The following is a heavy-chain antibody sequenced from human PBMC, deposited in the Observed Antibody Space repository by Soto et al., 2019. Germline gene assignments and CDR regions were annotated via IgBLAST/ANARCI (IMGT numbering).Heavy chain of an antibody. CDR2: IIPIFGTA. V-gene: IGHV1-69*13. J-gene: IGHJ6*02. CDR1: GGTFSIYA. Sequence: SVKVSCKASGGTFSIYAISWVRQAPGEGLEWMGGIIPIFGTANYAQKFQGRVTITADESTSTAYMELSSLRSEDTAVYYCARGIPELPPLVPAAILGYYYYGMDVWGQGTTVTVSS. CDR3: ARGIPELPPLVPAAILGYYYYGMDV. D-gene: IGHD2-2*02.